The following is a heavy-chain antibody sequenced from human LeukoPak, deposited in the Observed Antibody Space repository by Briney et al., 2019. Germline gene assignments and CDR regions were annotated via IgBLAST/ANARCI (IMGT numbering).Heavy chain of an antibody. J-gene: IGHJ5*02. V-gene: IGHV4-39*01. Sequence: SETLSLTCTVSGGSISSYYWGWIRQPPGKGLEWIGNIYYSGSTDYNPSLKSRVTISVDTSKNQFSLKLSSVTAADTAVYYCARLVPPGWFDPWAREPWSPSPQ. CDR3: ARLVPPGWFDP. CDR1: GGSISSYY. CDR2: IYYSGST. D-gene: IGHD2-2*01.